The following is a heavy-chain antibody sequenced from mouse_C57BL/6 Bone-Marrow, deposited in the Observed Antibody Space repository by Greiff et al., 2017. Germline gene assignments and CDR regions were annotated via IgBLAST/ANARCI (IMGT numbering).Heavy chain of an antibody. Sequence: QVQLQQPGAELVKPGASVKLSCKASGYTFTSYWMHWVKQRPGQGLEWIGMIHPNSGSTNYNEKFKSKATVTVDKSSSTAYMQLSSLTSEDSAVYYCALAYYSNAWFAYWGQGTLVTVSA. V-gene: IGHV1-64*01. J-gene: IGHJ3*01. CDR3: ALAYYSNAWFAY. CDR2: IHPNSGST. CDR1: GYTFTSYW. D-gene: IGHD2-5*01.